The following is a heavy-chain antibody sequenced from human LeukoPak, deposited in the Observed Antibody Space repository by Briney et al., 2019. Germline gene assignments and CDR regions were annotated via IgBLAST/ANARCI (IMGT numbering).Heavy chain of an antibody. D-gene: IGHD6-19*01. CDR2: MNPNSGNT. CDR1: GYTFTSYD. V-gene: IGHV1-8*01. J-gene: IGHJ3*02. CDR3: ARGDIAVAPGAFDI. Sequence: ASVKVSCKASGYTFTSYDINWVRQAPGQGLEWMGWMNPNSGNTGYAQKFQGRVTMTRNTSISTAYMELSSLRSEDTAVYYCARGDIAVAPGAFDIWGQGTMVTVSS.